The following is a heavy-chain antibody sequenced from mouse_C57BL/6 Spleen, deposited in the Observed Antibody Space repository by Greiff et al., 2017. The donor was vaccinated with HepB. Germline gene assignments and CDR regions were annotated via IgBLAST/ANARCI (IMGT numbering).Heavy chain of an antibody. CDR1: GYTFTDYY. CDR3: ARGYYGSSLYYFDY. Sequence: EVQLQQSGPVLVKPGASVKMSCKASGYTFTDYYMNWVKQSHGKSLEWIGVINPYNGGTSYNQKFKGKATLTVDKSSSTAYMELNSLASEDSAVYYWARGYYGSSLYYFDYWGQGTTLTVSS. CDR2: INPYNGGT. D-gene: IGHD1-1*01. V-gene: IGHV1-19*01. J-gene: IGHJ2*01.